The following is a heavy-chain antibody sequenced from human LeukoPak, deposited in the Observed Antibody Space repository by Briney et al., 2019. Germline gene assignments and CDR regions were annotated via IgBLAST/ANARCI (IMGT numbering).Heavy chain of an antibody. CDR3: AKDERSYSSASYGWFDP. Sequence: GGSLRLSCAASGFTFSTYSMNWVRQAPGKGLEWVSATSGSGGSTYYAGSVKGRFTISRDNSKNTLSLQMNSLRAEDTAVYYCAKDERSYSSASYGWFDPWGRGTLVTVSS. CDR1: GFTFSTYS. CDR2: TSGSGGST. V-gene: IGHV3-23*01. D-gene: IGHD6-19*01. J-gene: IGHJ5*02.